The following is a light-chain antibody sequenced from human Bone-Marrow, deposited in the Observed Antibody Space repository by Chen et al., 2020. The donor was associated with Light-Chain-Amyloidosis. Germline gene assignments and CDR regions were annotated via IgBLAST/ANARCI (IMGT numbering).Light chain of an antibody. CDR1: SSDVGGDNH. Sequence: QSALTQPASVSGSPGQSITISCTGTSSDVGGDNHVSWYQQHPDKAPKLMIYEVTNRPSWVPDRFSGSQSDNTAPLSISGLPTEDEAYYFCSSNTITNTLVFGSGTRVTVL. CDR2: EVT. V-gene: IGLV2-14*01. J-gene: IGLJ1*01. CDR3: SSNTITNTLV.